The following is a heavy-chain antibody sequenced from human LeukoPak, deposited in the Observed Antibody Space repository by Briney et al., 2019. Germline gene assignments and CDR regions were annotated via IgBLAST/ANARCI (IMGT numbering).Heavy chain of an antibody. CDR3: AKGYYFDILSGYSSLDS. CDR2: ITGSGGNT. D-gene: IGHD3-9*01. J-gene: IGHJ4*02. V-gene: IGHV3-23*01. CDR1: GFTFSSYG. Sequence: GGSLRLSCAASGFTFSSYGMSWVRQAPGKGLEWVSAITGSGGNTYYADSVKGRFTISRDDSKNTLYLQMNSLRAEDTAAYYCAKGYYFDILSGYSSLDSWGQGTLVTVSS.